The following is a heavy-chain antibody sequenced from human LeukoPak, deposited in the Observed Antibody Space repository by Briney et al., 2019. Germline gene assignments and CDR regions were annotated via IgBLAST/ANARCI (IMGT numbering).Heavy chain of an antibody. CDR2: IYYRGSA. V-gene: IGHV4-59*01. D-gene: IGHD6-19*01. J-gene: IGHJ4*02. CDR3: ARDRCSGCQRDSLVDY. Sequence: SETLSLTCTVSGGSISTYYWSWIRQPPGKGLEWIGYIYYRGSANYNPSLKSRLTISVDTSKNQLSLKLTSVTAADTAMYYCARDRCSGCQRDSLVDYWGQGTLVTVSS. CDR1: GGSISTYY.